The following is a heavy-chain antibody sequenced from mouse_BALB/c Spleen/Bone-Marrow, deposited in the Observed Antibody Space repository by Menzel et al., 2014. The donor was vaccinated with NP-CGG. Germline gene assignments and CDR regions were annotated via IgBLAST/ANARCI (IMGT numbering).Heavy chain of an antibody. J-gene: IGHJ1*01. CDR1: GYTFTSYV. Sequence: EVKLMESGPELVKPGASVKMSCKASGYTFTSYVMHWVKQKPGQGLEWIGYINPYNDGTKYNEKFKGKATLTSDESSSTAYMELSSLTSEDSAVYYCARSLYGYDWYFDVWGAGTTVTVSS. D-gene: IGHD2-2*01. CDR3: ARSLYGYDWYFDV. V-gene: IGHV1-14*01. CDR2: INPYNDGT.